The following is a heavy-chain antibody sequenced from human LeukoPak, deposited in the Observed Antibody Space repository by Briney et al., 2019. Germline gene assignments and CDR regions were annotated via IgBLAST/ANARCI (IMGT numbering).Heavy chain of an antibody. J-gene: IGHJ4*02. CDR1: GLSFSSFA. Sequence: GSLRLSCAASGLSFSSFAMSWVRQGPARGLEWVSSIRGSGETFYADSVKGRFTLYSDYSRNTVYFQLNNLRVEDTGIYYCARASWVSTTDAVRWGQGTLVTVSS. V-gene: IGHV3-23*01. CDR2: IRGSGET. D-gene: IGHD1-14*01. CDR3: ARASWVSTTDAVR.